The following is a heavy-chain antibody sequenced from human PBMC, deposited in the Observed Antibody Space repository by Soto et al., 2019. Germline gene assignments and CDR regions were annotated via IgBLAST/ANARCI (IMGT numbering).Heavy chain of an antibody. V-gene: IGHV4-30-4*01. Sequence: SETLSLTCTVSGGSISSGDYYWSWIRQPPGKGLEWIGYIYYSGSTYYNPSLKSRVTISVDTSKNQFSLKLSSVTAADTAVYYCARQLGYCSSTSCYMNYYYGMDVWGQGTTVTVSS. D-gene: IGHD2-2*02. CDR3: ARQLGYCSSTSCYMNYYYGMDV. CDR2: IYYSGST. J-gene: IGHJ6*02. CDR1: GGSISSGDYY.